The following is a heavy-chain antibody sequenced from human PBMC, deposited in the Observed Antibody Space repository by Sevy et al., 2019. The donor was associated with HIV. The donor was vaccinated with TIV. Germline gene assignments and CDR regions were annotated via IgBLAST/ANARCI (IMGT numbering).Heavy chain of an antibody. V-gene: IGHV5-51*01. D-gene: IGHD1-1*01. CDR2: IYVGDSDT. J-gene: IGHJ3*01. CDR1: GYDFNTHW. CDR3: ARRQTTHTALDF. Sequence: GESLKISCKGSGYDFNTHWIVWVRQMPGKGLEWMGIIYVGDSDTRYSPSFQGQVTISADKSINTAYLQWSSLKASDTAMYYCARRQTTHTALDFWGQGTMVTVSS.